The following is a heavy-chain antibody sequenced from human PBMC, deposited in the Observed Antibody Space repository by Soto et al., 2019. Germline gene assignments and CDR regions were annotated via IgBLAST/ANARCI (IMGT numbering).Heavy chain of an antibody. CDR2: ISVGSDRT. D-gene: IGHD2-2*01. Sequence: PGGPLRLSSTSAGVAFGRYPISVVRKAQGKGLEWVSSISVGSDRTYYDASVKGKLTISRDASKSIGYLQMNSLKTEDAAVYYCCRDPPPPYCSTASCPPYYYYGMDVWGQGTTVNRSS. CDR1: GVAFGRYP. CDR3: CRDPPPPYCSTASCPPYYYYGMDV. J-gene: IGHJ6*02. V-gene: IGHV3-23*02.